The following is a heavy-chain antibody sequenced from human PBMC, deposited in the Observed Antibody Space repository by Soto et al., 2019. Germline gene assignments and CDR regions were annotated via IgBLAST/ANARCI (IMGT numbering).Heavy chain of an antibody. Sequence: PSETLSLTCAVSGGSISSSNWWSWVRQPPGKGLEWIGEIYHNGSTNYNPSLKSRVTISVDKSKNQFSLKLSSVTAADTAVYYCARDHHPGKHSIAALYYYYGMDVWGQGTTVTVSS. J-gene: IGHJ6*02. CDR1: GGSISSSNW. V-gene: IGHV4-4*02. D-gene: IGHD6-6*01. CDR2: IYHNGST. CDR3: ARDHHPGKHSIAALYYYYGMDV.